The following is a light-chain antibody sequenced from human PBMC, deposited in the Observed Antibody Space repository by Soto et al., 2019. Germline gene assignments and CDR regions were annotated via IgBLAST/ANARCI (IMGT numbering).Light chain of an antibody. J-gene: IGLJ1*01. V-gene: IGLV2-14*03. CDR2: DVV. CDR1: SSDVGGFNS. CDR3: SSYTSTMTNF. Sequence: QSALTQPASVSGSPGQSITISCTGTSSDVGGFNSVSWYQLRPGTAPKLILYDVVDRPSGVSYRFSGSKSGNTASLTISGLQAADEADYFCSSYTSTMTNFFGSGTKLTVL.